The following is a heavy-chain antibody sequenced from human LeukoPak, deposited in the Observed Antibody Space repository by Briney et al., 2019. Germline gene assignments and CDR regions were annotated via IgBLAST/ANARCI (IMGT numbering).Heavy chain of an antibody. CDR3: ARGDGVYYGDYLNLFDY. V-gene: IGHV1-46*01. Sequence: ASVKVSCKASGYTFTSYYMHWVRQAPGQGLEWMGIINPSGGSTSYAQKFQGRVTMTRDTSTSTVYMELSSLRSEDTAVYYCARGDGVYYGDYLNLFDYWGQGTLVTVSS. CDR2: INPSGGST. CDR1: GYTFTSYY. D-gene: IGHD4-17*01. J-gene: IGHJ4*02.